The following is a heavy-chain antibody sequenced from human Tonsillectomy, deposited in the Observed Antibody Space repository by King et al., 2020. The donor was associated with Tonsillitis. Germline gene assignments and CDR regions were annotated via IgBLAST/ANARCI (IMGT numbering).Heavy chain of an antibody. V-gene: IGHV3-21*01. J-gene: IGHJ6*02. CDR1: GITFSTYS. CDR2: ISSGSTYI. Sequence: VQLVESGGGLVKPGGSLRLSCAASGITFSTYSMNWVRQAPGKGLEWVSSISSGSTYIHYADSVKGRFTISRDNAKNSLFLQMNSLRAEDTAVYYCAKEGHPGGGFVTRGDYYGMDVWGQGTTVTVSS. CDR3: AKEGHPGGGFVTRGDYYGMDV. D-gene: IGHD2-21*01.